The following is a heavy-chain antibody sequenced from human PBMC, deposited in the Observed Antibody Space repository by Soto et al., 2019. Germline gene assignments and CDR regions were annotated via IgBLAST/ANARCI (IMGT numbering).Heavy chain of an antibody. CDR2: IYYSGST. CDR1: GDSIGSYY. CDR3: ARKRIAVTGTFDY. V-gene: IGHV4-59*01. Sequence: SETLSLTCTVSGDSIGSYYWSWIRQPPGKGLEWIGYIYYSGSTNYNPSLKSRVAISIDTSKNQFSLNLTSVTAADTAVYYCARKRIAVTGTFDYWGQGNLVTVSS. J-gene: IGHJ4*02. D-gene: IGHD6-19*01.